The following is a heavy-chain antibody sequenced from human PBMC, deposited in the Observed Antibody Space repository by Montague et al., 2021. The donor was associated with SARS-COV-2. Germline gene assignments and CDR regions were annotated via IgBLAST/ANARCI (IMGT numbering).Heavy chain of an antibody. D-gene: IGHD4-23*01. CDR2: IDWDNDK. V-gene: IGHV2-70*01. CDR3: ARSYGTTVVTRAFDY. J-gene: IGHJ4*02. CDR1: GFSLSTSGMC. Sequence: PVLVKPTQTLTLTSTFSGFSLSTSGMCVSWIRQPPGKALEWLTLIDWDNDKYYSTSLKTRLTISKDTSKNQVVLTMTNMDPVDTATYYCARSYGTTVVTRAFDYWGQGTLVTVSS.